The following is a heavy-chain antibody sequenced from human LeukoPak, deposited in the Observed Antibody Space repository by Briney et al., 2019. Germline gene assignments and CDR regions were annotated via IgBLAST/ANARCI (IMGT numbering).Heavy chain of an antibody. J-gene: IGHJ5*02. V-gene: IGHV3-30-3*01. CDR1: EFTFSSCA. D-gene: IGHD5-12*01. Sequence: PGRSLGLSCAASEFTFSSCAMHWVRQAPGKGLEWVAIISDDGSHKYYADSVKGRFTISRDNPKNMVYLQMISLRAEDTAVYYCAREGAPGYSRGSHGWFDPWGQGTLVTVSS. CDR2: ISDDGSHK. CDR3: AREGAPGYSRGSHGWFDP.